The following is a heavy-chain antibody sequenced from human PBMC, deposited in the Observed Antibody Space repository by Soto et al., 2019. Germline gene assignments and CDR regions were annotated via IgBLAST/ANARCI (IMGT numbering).Heavy chain of an antibody. J-gene: IGHJ4*02. CDR1: GYTFTSYA. D-gene: IGHD4-17*01. Sequence: ASVKVSCKASGYTFTSYAMHWVRQAPGQRLEWMGWINAGNGNTKYSQKFQGRVTITADKSTSTAYMELSSLRSEDTAVYYCARSSLYGEGVLDYWGQGTLVTVSS. V-gene: IGHV1-3*01. CDR2: INAGNGNT. CDR3: ARSSLYGEGVLDY.